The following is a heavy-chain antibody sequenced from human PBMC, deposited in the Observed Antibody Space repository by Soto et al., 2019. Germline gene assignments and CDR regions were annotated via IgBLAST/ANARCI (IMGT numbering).Heavy chain of an antibody. D-gene: IGHD2-21*01. Sequence: GGSLRLSCTASGASGFMFSRYAMGWVRQAPGKGLEWVSSITGSGGTTYYADSVKGRFSMSRDNAKNTIYLQMSSLRAEDSAIYYCVTHFGGTQSHFNYWGQGSQVTVSS. CDR1: GFMFSRYA. CDR2: ITGSGGTT. J-gene: IGHJ4*02. CDR3: VTHFGGTQSHFNY. V-gene: IGHV3-23*01.